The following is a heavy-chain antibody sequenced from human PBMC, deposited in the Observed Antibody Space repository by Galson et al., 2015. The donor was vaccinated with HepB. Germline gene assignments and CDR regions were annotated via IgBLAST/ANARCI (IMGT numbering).Heavy chain of an antibody. D-gene: IGHD6-25*01. V-gene: IGHV1-18*04. CDR3: ARTLRGIAAAGTHDY. J-gene: IGHJ4*02. CDR1: GYTFTNYG. Sequence: SVKVSCKASGYTFTNYGISRVRQAPGQGLEWMGWIIPYNGNTIYAQKLQDRVIMTTDTSTSTAYMELRSLRSDDTAVYYCARTLRGIAAAGTHDYWGQGMLVTVSS. CDR2: IIPYNGNT.